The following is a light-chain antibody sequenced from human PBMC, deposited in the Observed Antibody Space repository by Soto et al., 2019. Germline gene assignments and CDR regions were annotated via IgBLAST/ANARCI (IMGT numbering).Light chain of an antibody. CDR1: SSNIGNNY. V-gene: IGLV1-51*01. CDR2: DNN. J-gene: IGLJ2*01. Sequence: QAVVTQPPSVSAAPGQKVTIPCSGSSSNIGNNYVSWYQHLPGTAPKLLIYDNNERPSGIPDRFSGSKSGTSATLGITGLQTGDEADYYCGTWDTSLSAVVFGGGTKVTV. CDR3: GTWDTSLSAVV.